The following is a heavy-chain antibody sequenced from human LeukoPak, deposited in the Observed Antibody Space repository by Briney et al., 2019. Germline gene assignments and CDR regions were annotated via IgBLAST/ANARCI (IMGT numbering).Heavy chain of an antibody. D-gene: IGHD2-2*01. CDR1: GFPLSNYW. CDR3: ARDGEEEYQLPDNWFDP. Sequence: GGSLRLSCAASGFPLSNYWMHWVRQTPGKGLEWVANIKQDGSEKYYADSVKGRFTVSRDNAKNSLYLQMNSLRAEDTAVYYCARDGEEEYQLPDNWFDPWGQGTLVTVSS. CDR2: IKQDGSEK. J-gene: IGHJ5*02. V-gene: IGHV3-7*01.